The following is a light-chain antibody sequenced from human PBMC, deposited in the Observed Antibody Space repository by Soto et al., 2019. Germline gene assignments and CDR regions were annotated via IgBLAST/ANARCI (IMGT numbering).Light chain of an antibody. Sequence: DIQMTQSPSTLSGTEGDRVTITCRASQTISSWLAWYQQKPGKAPKLLIYKASTLKSGVPSRFSGSGSGTEFTLTISSLQPDDFATYYCQQYNSYSPTFGQGSK. CDR1: QTISSW. CDR3: QQYNSYSPT. CDR2: KAS. J-gene: IGKJ1*01. V-gene: IGKV1-5*03.